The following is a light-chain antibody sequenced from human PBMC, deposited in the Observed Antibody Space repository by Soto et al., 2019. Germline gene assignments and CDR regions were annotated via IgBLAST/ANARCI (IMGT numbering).Light chain of an antibody. CDR3: FSFTTEWTHV. CDR2: EVS. CDR1: SSDVGAYNY. Sequence: QSVLTQPASVSGSPGQSITISCTGTSSDVGAYNYVSWFQQHPGKAPTLIISEVSNRPSGVSNRFSGSKSGNAASLTISGLQAEDEADYFCFSFTTEWTHVSGTGTKVTVL. V-gene: IGLV2-14*01. J-gene: IGLJ1*01.